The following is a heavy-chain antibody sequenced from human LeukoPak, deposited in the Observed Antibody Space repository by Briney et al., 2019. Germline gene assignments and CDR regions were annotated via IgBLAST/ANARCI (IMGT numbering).Heavy chain of an antibody. D-gene: IGHD4-17*01. V-gene: IGHV3-23*01. CDR2: ISGSGGST. Sequence: HSGGSLRLSCAASGFTFSSYAMSWVRQAPGKGLEWVSAISGSGGSTYYADSVKGRFTISRDNSKNTLYLQMNSLRAEDTAVYYCAKGSTVTTFSYWGQGTLVTVSS. J-gene: IGHJ4*02. CDR3: AKGSTVTTFSY. CDR1: GFTFSSYA.